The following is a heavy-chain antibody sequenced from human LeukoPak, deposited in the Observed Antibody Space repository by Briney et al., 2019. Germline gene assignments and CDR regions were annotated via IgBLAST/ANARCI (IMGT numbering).Heavy chain of an antibody. CDR2: IYYSGST. Sequence: PSETLSLTCSVSGGSISGYYWSWIRQPPGKGLEWIGYIYYSGSTNYNPSLKSRVTISVDTSKNQFSLKLSSVTAADTAVYYCARQQLSQLYYFDYWGQGTLVTVSS. J-gene: IGHJ4*02. V-gene: IGHV4-59*01. CDR1: GGSISGYY. CDR3: ARQQLSQLYYFDY. D-gene: IGHD6-13*01.